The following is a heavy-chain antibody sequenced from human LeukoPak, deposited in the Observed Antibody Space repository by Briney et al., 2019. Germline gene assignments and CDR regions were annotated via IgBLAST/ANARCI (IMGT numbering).Heavy chain of an antibody. CDR1: GYTFTGYY. Sequence: ASVKVSCKASGYTFTGYYMHWVRQAPGQGLEWMGWINPNSGGTNYAQKFQGRVTMTRDTSISTAYMELSRLRSDDTAVYYCASTQPAGGDPWAYYYYGMDVWGQGTTVTVSS. D-gene: IGHD2-21*02. V-gene: IGHV1-2*02. J-gene: IGHJ6*02. CDR3: ASTQPAGGDPWAYYYYGMDV. CDR2: INPNSGGT.